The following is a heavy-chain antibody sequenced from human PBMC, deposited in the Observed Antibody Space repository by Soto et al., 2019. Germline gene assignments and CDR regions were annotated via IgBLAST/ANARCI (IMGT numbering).Heavy chain of an antibody. V-gene: IGHV4-31*03. CDR1: GGSISSGGYY. Sequence: QVQLQESGPGLVKPSQTLSLTCTVSGGSISSGGYYWSWIRQHPGKGLEWIGYIYYSGSTYYNPSLKRRVTRSVDTSKNQFSLKLSSVTAADTAVYYCASRYCSGGSCYPMIDYWGQGTLVTVSS. CDR3: ASRYCSGGSCYPMIDY. J-gene: IGHJ4*02. D-gene: IGHD2-15*01. CDR2: IYYSGST.